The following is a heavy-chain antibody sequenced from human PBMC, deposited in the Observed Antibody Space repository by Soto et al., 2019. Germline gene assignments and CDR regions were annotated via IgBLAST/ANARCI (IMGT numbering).Heavy chain of an antibody. CDR3: ARTPSIAARTYYYYYGMDV. Sequence: PGPTLVNPTQTLTLTCTFSGFSLSTSGMCVSWIRQPPGKALEWLALIDWDDDKYYSTSLKTRLTISKDTSKNQVVLTMTNMDPVDTATYYCARTPSIAARTYYYYYGMDVWGQGTTVTVSS. D-gene: IGHD6-6*01. J-gene: IGHJ6*02. CDR2: IDWDDDK. V-gene: IGHV2-70*01. CDR1: GFSLSTSGMC.